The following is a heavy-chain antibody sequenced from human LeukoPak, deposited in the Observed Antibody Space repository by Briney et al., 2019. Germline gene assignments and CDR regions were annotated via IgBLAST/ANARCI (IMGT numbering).Heavy chain of an antibody. CDR1: GYTFTGYY. CDR3: ARDPDSETYCSSTSCYGLAFDI. V-gene: IGHV1-18*04. D-gene: IGHD2-2*01. J-gene: IGHJ3*02. CDR2: ISAYNGNT. Sequence: GASVKVSCKASGYTFTGYYMHWVRQAPGQGLEWMGWISAYNGNTNYAQKLQGRVTMTTDTSTSTAYMELRSLRSDDTAVYYCARDPDSETYCSSTSCYGLAFDIWGQGTMVTVSS.